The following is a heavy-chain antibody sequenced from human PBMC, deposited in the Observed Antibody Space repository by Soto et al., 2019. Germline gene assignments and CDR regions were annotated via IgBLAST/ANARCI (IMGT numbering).Heavy chain of an antibody. CDR2: IIPIFGTA. CDR3: ARDPRGDYYYYYGMDV. Sequence: ASVKVYCKASGGTFSSYAISWVRQAPGQGLEWMGGIIPIFGTANYAQKFQGRVTITADESTSTAYMELSSLRSEDTAVYYCARDPRGDYYYYYGMDVWGQGTTVTVSS. J-gene: IGHJ6*02. CDR1: GGTFSSYA. V-gene: IGHV1-69*01.